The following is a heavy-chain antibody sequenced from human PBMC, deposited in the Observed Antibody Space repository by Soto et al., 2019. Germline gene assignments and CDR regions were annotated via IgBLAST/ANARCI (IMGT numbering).Heavy chain of an antibody. CDR3: AREMAYYYDSSGYFYGSFDH. D-gene: IGHD3-22*01. J-gene: IGHJ4*02. V-gene: IGHV1-69*08. CDR1: GGTFSSYT. Sequence: QVQLVQSGAEVKKPGSSVKVSCKASGGTFSSYTISWVRQAPGQGLEWMGRIIPILGIANYAQKFQGRVTITAHKSTSTAYMELSSLRSEDTAVYYCAREMAYYYDSSGYFYGSFDHWGQGTLVTVSS. CDR2: IIPILGIA.